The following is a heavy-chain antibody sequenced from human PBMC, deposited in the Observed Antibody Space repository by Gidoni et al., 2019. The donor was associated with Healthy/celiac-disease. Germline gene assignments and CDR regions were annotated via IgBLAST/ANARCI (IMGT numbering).Heavy chain of an antibody. CDR1: GFTFSSYG. CDR2: ISYDGSNK. D-gene: IGHD4-4*01. J-gene: IGHJ6*02. Sequence: QVQLVESGGGVVQPGRSLRLSCAASGFTFSSYGMHWVRQAPGKGLEWVAVISYDGSNKYYADSVKGRFTISRDNSKSTLYLQMNSLRAEDTAVYYCAKYSNYGRYYYYGMDVWGQGTTVTVSS. V-gene: IGHV3-30*18. CDR3: AKYSNYGRYYYYGMDV.